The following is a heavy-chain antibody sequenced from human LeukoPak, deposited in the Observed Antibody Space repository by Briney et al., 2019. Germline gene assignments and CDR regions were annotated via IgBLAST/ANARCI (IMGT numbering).Heavy chain of an antibody. CDR1: GFTFSSYA. J-gene: IGHJ4*02. CDR2: ITYDATNK. Sequence: GGSLRLSCEASGFTFSSYAMHWVRQAPGKGLEWVAGITYDATNKYYAGSVSVRFIISRDSSKNTLFFQLNRLTPEDTAVYYCVRGAPSYSGTRPPKFDYWGQGTLVTVSS. D-gene: IGHD1-1*01. CDR3: VRGAPSYSGTRPPKFDY. V-gene: IGHV3-30*04.